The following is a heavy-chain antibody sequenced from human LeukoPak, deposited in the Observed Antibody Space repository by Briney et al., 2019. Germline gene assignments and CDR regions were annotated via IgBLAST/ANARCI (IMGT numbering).Heavy chain of an antibody. V-gene: IGHV4-34*01. D-gene: IGHD1-20*01. J-gene: IGHJ5*02. CDR1: GGSFSGYY. CDR3: ARGHIIGITGTPLYNWFDP. CDR2: INHSGST. Sequence: SETLSLTCAVYGGSFSGYYWSWIRQPPGKGLEWIGEINHSGSTNYNPSLKSRATISVDTSKNQFSLKLSSVTAADTAVYYCARGHIIGITGTPLYNWFDPWGQGTLVTVSS.